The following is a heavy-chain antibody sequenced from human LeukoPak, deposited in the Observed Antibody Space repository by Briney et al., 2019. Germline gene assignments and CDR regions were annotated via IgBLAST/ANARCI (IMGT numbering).Heavy chain of an antibody. J-gene: IGHJ4*02. CDR3: ARTPQLTNSWYDY. Sequence: SQTLSLTRPIPGGSISSSSYYWGWIRQPPGKGLQRLGSPYYSGSTYYNPSLKSRLTISMDTSVNQFSLRLSSVTAANTPVYNCARTPQLTNSWYDYWGQKTVLSVSS. D-gene: IGHD6-13*01. V-gene: IGHV4-39*07. CDR1: GGSISSSSYY. CDR2: PYYSGST.